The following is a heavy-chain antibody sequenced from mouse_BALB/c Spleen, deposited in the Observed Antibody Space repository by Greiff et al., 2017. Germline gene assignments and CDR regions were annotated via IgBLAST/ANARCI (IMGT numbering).Heavy chain of an antibody. V-gene: IGHV5-6-5*01. D-gene: IGHD2-4*01. CDR2: ISSGGST. J-gene: IGHJ3*01. CDR3: AREGDDYDPWFAY. CDR1: GFTFSSYA. Sequence: EVHLVESGGGLVKPGGSLKLSCAASGFTFSSYAMSWVRQTPEKRLEWVASISSGGSTYYPDSVKGRFTISRDNARNILYLQMSSLRSEDTAMYYCAREGDDYDPWFAYWGQGTLVTVSA.